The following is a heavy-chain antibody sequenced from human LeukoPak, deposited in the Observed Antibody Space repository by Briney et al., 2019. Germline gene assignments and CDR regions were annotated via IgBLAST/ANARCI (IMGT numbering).Heavy chain of an antibody. D-gene: IGHD3-9*01. V-gene: IGHV3-53*01. CDR1: GFTVSSNY. J-gene: IGHJ3*02. Sequence: PGGSLRLSCAASGFTVSSNYMSWVRQAPGKGLEWVSVIYSGGSTYYADSVKGRFTISRDNSKNTLYLQMNSLRAEDTAVYYCAKEGGILTPGAFDIWGQGTMVTVSS. CDR3: AKEGGILTPGAFDI. CDR2: IYSGGST.